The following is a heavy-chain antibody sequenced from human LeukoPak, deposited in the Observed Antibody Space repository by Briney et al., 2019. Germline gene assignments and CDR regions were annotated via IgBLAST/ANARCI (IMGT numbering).Heavy chain of an antibody. J-gene: IGHJ4*02. CDR1: GFTVSSNY. CDR3: ARVGPQYNWNYGSYYFDY. CDR2: IYFGGTT. V-gene: IGHV3-53*01. D-gene: IGHD1-7*01. Sequence: GGSLRLSCAASGFTVSSNYMTWVRQAPGQGLEWVSVIYFGGTTYYADSVKGRFTISRDNSKNTVYLQMDSLRVEDTAVYYCARVGPQYNWNYGSYYFDYWGQGTLVTVSS.